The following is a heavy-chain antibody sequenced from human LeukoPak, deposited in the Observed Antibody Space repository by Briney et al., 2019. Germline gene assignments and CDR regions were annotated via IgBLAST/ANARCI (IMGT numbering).Heavy chain of an antibody. V-gene: IGHV3-33*01. D-gene: IGHD2-15*01. J-gene: IGHJ6*02. CDR1: GFSFSSFG. CDR2: VWYDGGNK. CDR3: ARDVVAATQTFSYGMDV. Sequence: GRSLRLSCAASGFSFSSFGIHWVRQSPGKGLEWVAIVWYDGGNKHYADSVKGRFTISRDNSKNTLYLQMNSLRAEDTAVYYCARDVVAATQTFSYGMDVWGQGTTVTVSS.